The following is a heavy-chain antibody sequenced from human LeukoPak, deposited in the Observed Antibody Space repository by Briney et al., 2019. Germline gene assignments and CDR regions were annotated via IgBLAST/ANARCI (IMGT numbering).Heavy chain of an antibody. Sequence: PGGSLRLSCAASGFTFSSYAMSWVRQAPGKGLEWVSAISGSGGSTYYADSVKGRFTISRDNSKNTLYLQMNSLRAEDTAVYYCARDPGSIAVAGQFDYWGQGTLVTVSS. CDR1: GFTFSSYA. CDR2: ISGSGGST. CDR3: ARDPGSIAVAGQFDY. D-gene: IGHD6-19*01. V-gene: IGHV3-23*01. J-gene: IGHJ4*02.